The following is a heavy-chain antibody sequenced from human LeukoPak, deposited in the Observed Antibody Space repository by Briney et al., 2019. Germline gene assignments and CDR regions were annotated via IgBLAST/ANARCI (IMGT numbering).Heavy chain of an antibody. Sequence: SETLSLTCTVSGDSISSGYYWSWIRQPPGKGLEWIGKINHSGTTNYNPSLKSRVTISVDTSKNQFSLKLSSVTAADTAVYYCASEGYCSSTSCENNWFDPWGQGTLVTVSS. V-gene: IGHV4-38-2*02. CDR1: GDSISSGYY. J-gene: IGHJ5*02. CDR3: ASEGYCSSTSCENNWFDP. D-gene: IGHD2-2*01. CDR2: INHSGTT.